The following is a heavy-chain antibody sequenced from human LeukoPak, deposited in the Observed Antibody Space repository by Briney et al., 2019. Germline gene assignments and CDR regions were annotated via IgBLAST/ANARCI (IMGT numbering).Heavy chain of an antibody. D-gene: IGHD3-10*01. CDR2: ISYDGSNK. CDR3: ARGGGFRGYGLGSYLISGTTGFDY. CDR1: GFTFSSYA. Sequence: PGGSLRLSCAASGFTFSSYAMHWVRQAPGKGLEWVAVISYDGSNKYYADSVKGRFTISRDNSKNTLYLQMNSLRAEDTAVYYCARGGGFRGYGLGSYLISGTTGFDYWGQGTLVTVSS. V-gene: IGHV3-30-3*01. J-gene: IGHJ4*02.